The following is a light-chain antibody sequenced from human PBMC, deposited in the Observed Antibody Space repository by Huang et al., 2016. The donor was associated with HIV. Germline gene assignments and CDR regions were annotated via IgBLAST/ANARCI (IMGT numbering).Light chain of an antibody. CDR3: QQSYSTPLT. Sequence: DIQMTQSPSSLSASVGDRVTITCRANQSITSYLTWYQQKPGKAPKLLIYSAYSLQSGVPSRVSGSGSGTEFTLTISSLQPEDFATYYCQQSYSTPLTFGGGTKVEIK. CDR1: QSITSY. V-gene: IGKV1-39*01. J-gene: IGKJ4*01. CDR2: SAY.